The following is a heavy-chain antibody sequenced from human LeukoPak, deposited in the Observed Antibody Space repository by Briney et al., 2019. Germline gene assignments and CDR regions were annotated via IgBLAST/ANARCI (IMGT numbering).Heavy chain of an antibody. V-gene: IGHV3-23*01. CDR2: VSGSSAYT. Sequence: PGGSLRLSCAASGFTVISNYMSWVRQAPGKGLEWVSTVSGSSAYTYYADSVKGRFTISRDNSKNTLYLQMNSLRAEDTAVYYCAKALIAVRHFDYWGQGTLVTVSS. CDR1: GFTVISNY. CDR3: AKALIAVRHFDY. J-gene: IGHJ4*02. D-gene: IGHD6-6*01.